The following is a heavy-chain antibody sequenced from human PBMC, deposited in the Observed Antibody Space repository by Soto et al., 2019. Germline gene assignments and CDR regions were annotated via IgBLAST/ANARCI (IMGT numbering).Heavy chain of an antibody. J-gene: IGHJ4*02. V-gene: IGHV1-18*04. CDR3: ARRRITMVRGVIRGYFDY. D-gene: IGHD3-10*01. Sequence: GASVKVSCKASGYTFTSYGISWVRQAPGQGLEWMGWISAYNGNTNYAQKLQGRVTMTTDTSTSTAYMELRSLRSDDTAVYYCARRRITMVRGVIRGYFDYWGQGTLVTVSS. CDR1: GYTFTSYG. CDR2: ISAYNGNT.